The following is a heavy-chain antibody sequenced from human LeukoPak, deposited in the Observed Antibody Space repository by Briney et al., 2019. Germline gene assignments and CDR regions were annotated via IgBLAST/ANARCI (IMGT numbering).Heavy chain of an antibody. CDR2: IYYSGST. CDR3: ARMKTPQNYYGSDYNYYYYMDV. CDR1: GGSISSYY. D-gene: IGHD3-10*01. J-gene: IGHJ6*03. V-gene: IGHV4-59*01. Sequence: SETLSLTCTVSGGSISSYYWSWIRQPPGKGLEWIGYIYYSGSTNYNPSLKSRVTISVDTSKNQFSPKLSSVTAADTAVYYCARMKTPQNYYGSDYNYYYYMDVWGKGTTVTISS.